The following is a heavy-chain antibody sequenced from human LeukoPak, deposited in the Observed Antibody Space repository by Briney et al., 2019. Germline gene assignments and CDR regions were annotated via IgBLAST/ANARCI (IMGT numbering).Heavy chain of an antibody. J-gene: IGHJ3*02. CDR2: ISSSSSTI. Sequence: GGSLRLSCAASGFTFSSYSMNWVRQAPGKGLEWVSYISSSSSTIYYADSVKGRLTISRDNAKNSLYLQMNSLRGEDTAVYYCARHGGAFDIWGQGTLVTVSS. CDR1: GFTFSSYS. D-gene: IGHD3-10*01. V-gene: IGHV3-48*04. CDR3: ARHGGAFDI.